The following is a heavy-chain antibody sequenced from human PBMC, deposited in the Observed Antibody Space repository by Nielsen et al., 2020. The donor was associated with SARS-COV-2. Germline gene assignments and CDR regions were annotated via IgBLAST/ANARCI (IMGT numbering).Heavy chain of an antibody. CDR2: IDVDGSNT. D-gene: IGHD2-2*01. J-gene: IGHJ6*02. CDR1: GFTINTYW. V-gene: IGHV3-74*01. CDR3: AREDIVVVPAAMGGFEGYYGMDV. Sequence: GGSLRLSCAASGFTINTYWMFWVRQAPGKGLVWVSHIDVDGSNTNYADSVQGRFTISRDNAKNSLYLQMNSLRAEDTAVYYCAREDIVVVPAAMGGFEGYYGMDVWGQGTTVTVSS.